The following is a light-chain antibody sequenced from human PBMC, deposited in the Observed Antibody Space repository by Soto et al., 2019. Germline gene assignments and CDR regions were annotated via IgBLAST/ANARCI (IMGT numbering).Light chain of an antibody. J-gene: IGKJ2*02. Sequence: EIVLTQSPATLSLSPGDRATISCRASQSVSSYLAWYQQKPGKAPRLLIHDASTRATGIPARFSGSGSGTDVTLTISSSEPEDVALTFCHQRSSWPRGTFGQGTKLEIK. CDR2: DAS. V-gene: IGKV3-11*01. CDR3: HQRSSWPRGT. CDR1: QSVSSY.